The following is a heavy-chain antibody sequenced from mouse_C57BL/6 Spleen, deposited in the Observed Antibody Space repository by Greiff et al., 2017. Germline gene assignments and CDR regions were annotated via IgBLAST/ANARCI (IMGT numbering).Heavy chain of an antibody. V-gene: IGHV14-4*01. CDR2: IDPENGDT. CDR1: GFNIKDDY. Sequence: EVQLQQSGAELVRPGASVKLSCTASGFNIKDDYMHWVKQRPEQGLEWIGWIDPENGDTEYASKFQGKATITADTSSNTAYLQLSSLTSEDTAVYYCTTYGSSSYYYAMDYWGQGTSVTVSS. D-gene: IGHD1-1*01. J-gene: IGHJ4*01. CDR3: TTYGSSSYYYAMDY.